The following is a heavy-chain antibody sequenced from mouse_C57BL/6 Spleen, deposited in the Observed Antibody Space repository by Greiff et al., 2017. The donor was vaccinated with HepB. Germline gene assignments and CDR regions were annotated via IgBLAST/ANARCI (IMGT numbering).Heavy chain of an antibody. CDR3: ARDPYYYGSSSYAMDY. J-gene: IGHJ4*01. CDR2: IDPSDSYT. Sequence: QVQLKQPGAELVRPGTSVKLSCKASGYTFTSYWMHWVKQRPGQGLEWIGVIDPSDSYTNYNQKFKGKATLTVDTSSSTAYMQLSSLTSEDSAVYYCARDPYYYGSSSYAMDYWGQGTSVTVSS. CDR1: GYTFTSYW. D-gene: IGHD1-1*01. V-gene: IGHV1-59*01.